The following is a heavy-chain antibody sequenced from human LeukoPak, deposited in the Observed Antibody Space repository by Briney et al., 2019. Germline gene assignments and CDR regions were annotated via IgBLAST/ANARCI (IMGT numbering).Heavy chain of an antibody. J-gene: IGHJ3*01. D-gene: IGHD6-13*01. Sequence: PSETLSLTCTVSGGSISSSSYYWGWIRPSPGNGLEWIGGIYHSGSTFYNPSLKSRVTISVDTSKNQFSLKLSSVTAADTAVYYCARLTDRSTAAGSFDVWGQGTMVTVSS. CDR3: ARLTDRSTAAGSFDV. CDR2: IYHSGST. CDR1: GGSISSSSYY. V-gene: IGHV4-39*01.